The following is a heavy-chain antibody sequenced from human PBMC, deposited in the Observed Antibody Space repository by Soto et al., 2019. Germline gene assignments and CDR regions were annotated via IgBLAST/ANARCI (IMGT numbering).Heavy chain of an antibody. CDR3: TTVDYGEDWYFDL. CDR1: GFTFSNAW. CDR2: IKSKTDGGTT. Sequence: EVQLVESGGGLVKPGGSLRLSCAASGFTFSNAWMSWVRHAPGKGLEWVGRIKSKTDGGTTDYAAPVKGRFTISRDDSKITLYLQMNSLKTEDTAVYYCTTVDYGEDWYFDLWGRGTLVTVSS. J-gene: IGHJ2*01. D-gene: IGHD4-17*01. V-gene: IGHV3-15*01.